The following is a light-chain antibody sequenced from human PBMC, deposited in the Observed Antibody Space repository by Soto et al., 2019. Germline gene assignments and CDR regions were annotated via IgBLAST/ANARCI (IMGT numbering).Light chain of an antibody. CDR2: AAY. J-gene: IGKJ1*01. CDR3: QQYGSSPQT. CDR1: HSLTSTY. Sequence: IGMSHSAANLPVYTGKRATLSCRATHSLTSTYLAWYQQRPGQSPRLLIYAAYSRATGIPYRFSGSGSGTDFTLTISSLEPEDFAVYYCQQYGSSPQTFGQGTKVDI. V-gene: IGKV3-20*01.